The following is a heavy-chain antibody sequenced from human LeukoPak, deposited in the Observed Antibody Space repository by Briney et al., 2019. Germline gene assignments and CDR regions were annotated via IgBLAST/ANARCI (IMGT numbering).Heavy chain of an antibody. D-gene: IGHD4-17*01. CDR1: GYTLTELS. V-gene: IGHV1-24*01. CDR2: FDPEDGET. Sequence: ASVKVSCKVSGYTLTELSMHWVRQAPGKGLEWMGGFDPEDGETIYAQKFQGRVTMTEGTSTDTAYMELSSLRSEDTAVYYCATRREKHDYGDYWELDYWGQGTLVTVSS. J-gene: IGHJ4*02. CDR3: ATRREKHDYGDYWELDY.